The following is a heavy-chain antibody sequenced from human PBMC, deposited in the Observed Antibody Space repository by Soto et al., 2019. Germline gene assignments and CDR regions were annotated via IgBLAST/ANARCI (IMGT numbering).Heavy chain of an antibody. D-gene: IGHD3-16*01. V-gene: IGHV1-18*01. Sequence: GASVKVSCKASGYTFTSYGISWVRQAPGQGLEWMGWISAYNGNTNYAQKLQGRVTMTTDTSTSTAYMELRSLRSDDTAVYYCARAPPHYDYIWGSLSDDTFDIWGQGTMVTVSS. CDR1: GYTFTSYG. CDR3: ARAPPHYDYIWGSLSDDTFDI. J-gene: IGHJ3*02. CDR2: ISAYNGNT.